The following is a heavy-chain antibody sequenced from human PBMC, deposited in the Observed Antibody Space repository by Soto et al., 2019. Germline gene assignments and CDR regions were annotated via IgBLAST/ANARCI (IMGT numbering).Heavy chain of an antibody. CDR1: GFTFGDYA. J-gene: IGHJ3*02. Sequence: GGSLRLSCTASGFTFGDYAMSWFRQAPGKGLEWVGFIRSKAYGGTTEYAASVKGRFTISRDDSKSIAYLQMNSLKTEDTAVYYCTRDPLLLRFLEWLPENDAFDIWGQGTMVTVSS. D-gene: IGHD3-3*01. CDR3: TRDPLLLRFLEWLPENDAFDI. V-gene: IGHV3-49*03. CDR2: IRSKAYGGTT.